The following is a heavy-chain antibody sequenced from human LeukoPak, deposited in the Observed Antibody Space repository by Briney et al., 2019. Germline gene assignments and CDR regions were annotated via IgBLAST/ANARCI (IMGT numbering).Heavy chain of an antibody. CDR3: ARGITGGDLHLWLRRGSYFDY. CDR2: INHSGST. J-gene: IGHJ4*02. V-gene: IGHV4-34*01. Sequence: PSETLSLTCAVYGGSFSGYYWSWIRQPPGKGLEWIGEINHSGSTNYNPSLKSRVTISVDTSKNQFSLKLSSVTAADTAVYYCARGITGGDLHLWLRRGSYFDYWGQGTLVTVSS. CDR1: GGSFSGYY. D-gene: IGHD5-18*01.